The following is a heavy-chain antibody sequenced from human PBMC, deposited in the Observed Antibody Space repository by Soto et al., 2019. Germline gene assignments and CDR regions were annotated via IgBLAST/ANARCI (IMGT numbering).Heavy chain of an antibody. CDR2: ISGSGGST. D-gene: IGHD2-15*01. V-gene: IGHV3-23*01. Sequence: XGSLRLSFAASGFTFSSYAMSGVRQAPGKGLEWVSAISGSGGSTYYADSVKGRFTISRDNSKNTLYLQMNSLRAEDTAVYYCAKPTRYCSGGGCYIFDYWGQGTLVTVSS. CDR3: AKPTRYCSGGGCYIFDY. CDR1: GFTFSSYA. J-gene: IGHJ4*02.